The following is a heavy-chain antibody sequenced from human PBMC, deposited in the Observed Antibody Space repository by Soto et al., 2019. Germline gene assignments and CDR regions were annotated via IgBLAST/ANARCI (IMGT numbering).Heavy chain of an antibody. V-gene: IGHV3-74*01. CDR3: ARGPTGWYGFEY. J-gene: IGHJ4*02. D-gene: IGHD6-19*01. CDR2: LSRDGSSA. Sequence: EVQLVESGGVLVQPGGALRLSCAASGFSFSTNWMHWVRQAPGKGLVWVSRLSRDGSSANYADSVKGRFTISRDNAKNTLYLQMNSLTAEDTAIYYCARGPTGWYGFEYWGQGTLVTVSS. CDR1: GFSFSTNW.